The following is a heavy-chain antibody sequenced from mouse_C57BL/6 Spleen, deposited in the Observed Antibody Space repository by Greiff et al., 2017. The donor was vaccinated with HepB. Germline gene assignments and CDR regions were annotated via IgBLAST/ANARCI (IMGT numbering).Heavy chain of an antibody. D-gene: IGHD1-1*01. J-gene: IGHJ1*03. Sequence: QVQLQQSGPELVKPGASVKISCKASGYAFSSSWMNWVKQRPGKGLEWIGRIYPGDGDTNYNGKFKGKATLTADKSSSTAYMQLSSLTSEDSAVYFCAVRDYGSSYWYFDVWGTGTTVTVSS. V-gene: IGHV1-82*01. CDR3: AVRDYGSSYWYFDV. CDR2: IYPGDGDT. CDR1: GYAFSSSW.